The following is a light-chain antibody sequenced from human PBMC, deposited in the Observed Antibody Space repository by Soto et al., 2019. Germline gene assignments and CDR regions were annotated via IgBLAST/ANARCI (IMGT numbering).Light chain of an antibody. Sequence: ETVLTQSPATLSLSPGATATLSCRAIQSVRTYFAWYQQKSGQAPRLLIYGASSSATGVPDRFTGSGSGTDFTLTISSLEPEESALYYCQQRDDWVSFGGGTKVEIK. CDR1: QSVRTY. V-gene: IGKV3-11*01. J-gene: IGKJ4*01. CDR3: QQRDDWVS. CDR2: GAS.